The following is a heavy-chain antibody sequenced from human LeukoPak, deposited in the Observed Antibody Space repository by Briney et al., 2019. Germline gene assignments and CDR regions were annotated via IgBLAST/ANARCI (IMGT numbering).Heavy chain of an antibody. V-gene: IGHV4-39*07. CDR3: ASPSGSGGDYYYYYYMDV. CDR2: IYYSGST. D-gene: IGHD1-26*01. J-gene: IGHJ6*03. CDR1: GGSISSSSYY. Sequence: SETLSLTCTVSGGSISSSSYYWGWIRQPPGKGLEWIGSIYYSGSTYYNPSLKSRITISVDTSKNQFSLKLSSVTAADTAVYYCASPSGSGGDYYYYYYMDVWGKGTTVTVSS.